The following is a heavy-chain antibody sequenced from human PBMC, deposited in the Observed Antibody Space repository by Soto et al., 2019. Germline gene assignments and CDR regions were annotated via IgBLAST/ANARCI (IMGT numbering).Heavy chain of an antibody. J-gene: IGHJ6*02. V-gene: IGHV4-39*01. Sequence: SETLSLTCTVSGGSISSSSYYWGWIRQPPGKGLEWIGSIYYSGSTYYNPSLKSRVTISVDTSKNQFSLKLSSVTAAGTAVYYCARGSSIAGLYYGMDVWGQATTVTVSS. CDR3: ARGSSIAGLYYGMDV. CDR2: IYYSGST. D-gene: IGHD6-6*01. CDR1: GGSISSSSYY.